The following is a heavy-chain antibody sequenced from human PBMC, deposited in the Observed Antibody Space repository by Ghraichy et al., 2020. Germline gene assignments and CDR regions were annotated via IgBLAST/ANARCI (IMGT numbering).Heavy chain of an antibody. CDR1: DGSFSGHY. V-gene: IGHV4-34*01. J-gene: IGHJ4*02. Sequence: GSLRLSCAVYDGSFSGHYWSWIRLPPGKGLEWIVEINHSGSTKNNPSLKSRVTISVDTSKNQFSLKLNSVTAADTAIYYCARAVVAATPYFDYWGLGTLVTVSS. CDR2: INHSGST. D-gene: IGHD2-15*01. CDR3: ARAVVAATPYFDY.